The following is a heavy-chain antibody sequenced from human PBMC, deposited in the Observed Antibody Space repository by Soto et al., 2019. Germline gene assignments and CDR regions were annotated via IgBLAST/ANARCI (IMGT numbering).Heavy chain of an antibody. D-gene: IGHD6-19*01. Sequence: QVQLQESGPGLVRPSETLSLTCTVSSDSISSYYWIWIRQSPGKGLEWIGYTDYSGNTNYNPSLQRRVTISGDTSKNQFSRRLCSVTAADPAVYYCARAVGAPLYYLNYWGQGTLVTASS. CDR1: SDSISSYY. CDR2: TDYSGNT. J-gene: IGHJ4*02. CDR3: ARAVGAPLYYLNY. V-gene: IGHV4-59*08.